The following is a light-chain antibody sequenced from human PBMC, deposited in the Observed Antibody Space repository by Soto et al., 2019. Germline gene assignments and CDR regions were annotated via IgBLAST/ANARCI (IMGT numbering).Light chain of an antibody. CDR1: QIVGSSY. V-gene: IGKV3-20*01. Sequence: EIVLTQSPGTLSLSPGERATLSCRASQIVGSSYVAWYQQRPGQAPRLLIYGASSRATGIPDRFSGSGSGTDFTLTISRLEPEDFAVYYCQQYGSSPPLTFGGGTKVEIK. CDR3: QQYGSSPPLT. CDR2: GAS. J-gene: IGKJ4*01.